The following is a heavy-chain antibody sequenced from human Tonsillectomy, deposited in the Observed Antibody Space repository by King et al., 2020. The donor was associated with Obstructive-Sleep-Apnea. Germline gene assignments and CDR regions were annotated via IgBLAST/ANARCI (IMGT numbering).Heavy chain of an antibody. D-gene: IGHD6-19*01. V-gene: IGHV3-9*01. CDR3: AKDLSSGWYSPQDY. J-gene: IGHJ4*02. CDR2: ISWNSGSI. CDR1: GFTFDDYA. Sequence: VQLVESGGGLVQPGRSLRLSCAASGFTFDDYAMHWVRQAPGKGLEWVSGISWNSGSIGYADSVKGRFTISRDNAKNSLYLQMNSVRGEDTALYYCAKDLSSGWYSPQDYWGQGTLVTVSS.